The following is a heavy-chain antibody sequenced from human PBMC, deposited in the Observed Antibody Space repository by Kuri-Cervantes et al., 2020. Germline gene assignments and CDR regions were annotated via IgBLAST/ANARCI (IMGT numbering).Heavy chain of an antibody. CDR2: ISSSSSYI. V-gene: IGHV3-21*01. J-gene: IGHJ5*02. CDR3: ASDQYYYDSSGFTP. CDR1: GFTFSSYS. D-gene: IGHD3-22*01. Sequence: GESLKISCAASGFTFSSYSMNWVRQAPGKGLEWVSSISSSSSYIYYADSVKGRFTISRGNAKNSLYLQMNSLRAEDTAVYYCASDQYYYDSSGFTPWGQGTLVTVSS.